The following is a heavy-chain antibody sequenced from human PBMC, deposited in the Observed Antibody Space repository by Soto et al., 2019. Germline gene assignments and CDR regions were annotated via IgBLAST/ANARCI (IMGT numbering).Heavy chain of an antibody. CDR2: IRGSSGST. CDR3: AKVSASYSSFDN. J-gene: IGHJ4*02. D-gene: IGHD1-26*01. CDR1: DFTLSSYA. V-gene: IGHV3-23*01. Sequence: EVQLLESGGALVQPGGSLRLACAASDFTLSSYAMTWVRQAPGKGLEWVSLIRGSSGSTYYADSVKGRFNISRDNSKNTLYLEMNSLRVEDTAVYYCAKVSASYSSFDNWGQGTLVTVSS.